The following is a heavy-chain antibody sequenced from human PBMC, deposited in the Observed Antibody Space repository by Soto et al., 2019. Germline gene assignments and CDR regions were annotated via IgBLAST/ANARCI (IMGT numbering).Heavy chain of an antibody. D-gene: IGHD3-10*01. Sequence: QLQLQESGPGLVKPSETLSLTCTVSGGSISRNSYYWGWIRQPPGKGLEWIGSIYYSGSTYYNPSLKSRVTTSVDTSQNHFSLQLSSVTAADPAVYYCATLWLGESPSWGQGTLVTVSS. CDR3: ATLWLGESPS. CDR1: GGSISRNSYY. V-gene: IGHV4-39*01. J-gene: IGHJ5*02. CDR2: IYYSGST.